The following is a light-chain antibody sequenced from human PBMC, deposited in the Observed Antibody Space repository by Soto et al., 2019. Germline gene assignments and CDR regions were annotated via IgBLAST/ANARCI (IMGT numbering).Light chain of an antibody. V-gene: IGKV1-5*03. CDR2: TAS. CDR3: QQLVLPPPT. CDR1: QTISSW. Sequence: DIQMTQSPSTLSGSVGDRVTITCRASQTISSWLAWYQQKPGKAPKLLIYTASTLKSGVPSRFSGSGSGTDFTLTVSSLLLFYLSTYQRQQLVLPPPTVGP. J-gene: IGKJ3*01.